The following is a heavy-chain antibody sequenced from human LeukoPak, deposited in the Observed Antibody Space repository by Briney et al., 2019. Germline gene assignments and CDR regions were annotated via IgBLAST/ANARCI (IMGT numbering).Heavy chain of an antibody. Sequence: GGSLRLSCAASGFTFSTYGMNWVRQAPGKGLEWVSYMSSSSGNIHYADSVKGRFTISRDNAKNSLYLQVNSLRAEDTAVYYCARGSAASGTTFDYWGQGTLVTVSS. CDR3: ARGSAASGTTFDY. J-gene: IGHJ4*02. V-gene: IGHV3-48*04. CDR2: MSSSSGNI. D-gene: IGHD6-13*01. CDR1: GFTFSTYG.